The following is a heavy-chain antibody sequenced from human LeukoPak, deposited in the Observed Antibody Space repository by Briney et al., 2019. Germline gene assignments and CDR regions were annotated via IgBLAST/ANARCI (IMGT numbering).Heavy chain of an antibody. CDR2: IGAYNGNT. D-gene: IGHD6-19*01. CDR1: GYTFTSYG. Sequence: ASVKVSCKASGYTFTSYGISWVRQAPGQGLEWMGWIGAYNGNTNYAQKLQGRVTMTTDTSTSTAYMELRSLRSDDTAVYYCARVGQWLVQGRGASDYWGQGTLVTVSS. CDR3: ARVGQWLVQGRGASDY. V-gene: IGHV1-18*04. J-gene: IGHJ4*02.